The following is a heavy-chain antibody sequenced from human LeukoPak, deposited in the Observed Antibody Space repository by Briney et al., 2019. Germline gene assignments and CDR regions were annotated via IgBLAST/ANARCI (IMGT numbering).Heavy chain of an antibody. CDR3: AKRGVVIRVILVGFHKEAQSFDS. D-gene: IGHD3-22*01. CDR2: ISDSGGRT. V-gene: IGHV3-23*01. J-gene: IGHJ4*02. Sequence: GGSLRLSCAVSGITLSNYGMSWVRQTPGKGLEWVAGISDSGGRTNYADSVKGRFTISRDNPKNTLYLQMTSLRAEDTAVYFCAKRGVVIRVILVGFHKEAQSFDSWGQGALVTVSS. CDR1: GITLSNYG.